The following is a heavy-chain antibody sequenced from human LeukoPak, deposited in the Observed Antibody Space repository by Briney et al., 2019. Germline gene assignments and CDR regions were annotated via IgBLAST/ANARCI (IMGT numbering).Heavy chain of an antibody. CDR3: ARVRDYFDSSDYSDY. V-gene: IGHV1-18*04. D-gene: IGHD3-22*01. J-gene: IGHJ4*02. CDR2: ISGYNGKT. CDR1: GYTFTSYY. Sequence: GASVKVSCKASGYTFTSYYITWVRQAPGQGLEWMGWISGYNGKTKYVQKFQGRVTMTIDTSSTTAYMELRSLTSDDTAVYYCARVRDYFDSSDYSDYWGQGTLVTVSS.